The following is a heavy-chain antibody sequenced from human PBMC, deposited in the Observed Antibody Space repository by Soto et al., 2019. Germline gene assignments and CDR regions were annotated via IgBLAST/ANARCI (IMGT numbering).Heavy chain of an antibody. V-gene: IGHV5-10-1*01. J-gene: IGHJ6*02. CDR1: GYMFTNYW. CDR2: IDPSDSYT. D-gene: IGHD2-21*02. Sequence: GESLKISCQGSGYMFTNYWINWVRQVSGVGLEWLGRIDPSDSYTKYNPSFQGHVTVSADKSTSTAYLQWSSLRASDTAVYYCASHNFFCGGDCNSSGMDVWGQGTTVTVSS. CDR3: ASHNFFCGGDCNSSGMDV.